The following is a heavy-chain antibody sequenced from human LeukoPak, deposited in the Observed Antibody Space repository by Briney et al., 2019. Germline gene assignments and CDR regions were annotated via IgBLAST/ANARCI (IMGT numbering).Heavy chain of an antibody. CDR1: GYSFTSYW. V-gene: IGHV5-51*01. CDR3: ARHSWDSSSSGRNFDY. Sequence: GESLRISCKGSGYSFTSYWIGWVRQMPGKGLEWMGIIYPGDSDTRYSPSFQGQVTISADKSISTAYLQWSSLKASDTAMYYCARHSWDSSSSGRNFDYWGQGTLVTVSS. J-gene: IGHJ4*02. D-gene: IGHD6-6*01. CDR2: IYPGDSDT.